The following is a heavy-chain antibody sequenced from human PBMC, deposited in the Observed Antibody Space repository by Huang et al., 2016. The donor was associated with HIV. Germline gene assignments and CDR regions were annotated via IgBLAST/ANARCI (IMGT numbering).Heavy chain of an antibody. CDR3: DGSPGMGMVAGGWVVH. Sequence: QVRLQQWGAGLLKPSETLSLTCAVYNGSFSGYFWNWFRLAPRKGLEWIDEVIHSGNVNSNPSLQSRVAMSVVPSKKQFSLGLASVTAADSAIYYCDGSPGMGMVAGGWVVHWGHGNQVSVSS. J-gene: IGHJ4*01. D-gene: IGHD6-19*01. CDR1: NGSFSGYF. V-gene: IGHV4-34*02. CDR2: VIHSGNV.